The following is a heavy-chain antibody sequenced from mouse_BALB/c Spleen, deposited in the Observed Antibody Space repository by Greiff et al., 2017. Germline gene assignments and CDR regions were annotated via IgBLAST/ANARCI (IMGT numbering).Heavy chain of an antibody. V-gene: IGHV1-69*02. CDR1: GYPFTSYW. CDR3: TNYGSSYYAMDY. CDR2: IYPSDSYT. J-gene: IGHJ4*01. D-gene: IGHD1-1*01. Sequence: QVQLQQPGAELVRPGASVKLSCKASGYPFTSYWINWVKQRPGQGLEWIGNIYPSDSYTNYNQKFKDKATLTVDKSSSTAYMQLSSPTAEDSAVYYCTNYGSSYYAMDYWGQGTSVTVSS.